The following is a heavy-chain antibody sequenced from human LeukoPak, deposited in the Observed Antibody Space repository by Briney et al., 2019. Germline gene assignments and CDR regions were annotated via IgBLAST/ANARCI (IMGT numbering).Heavy chain of an antibody. CDR1: GYTFTSYD. CDR3: AGVRYDAHVWFGELLSNYYYYGMDV. D-gene: IGHD3-10*01. Sequence: ASVKVSCKASGYTFTSYDINWVRQATGQGLEWMGWMNPNSGNTGYAQKFQGRVTMTRNTSISTAYMELSSLRSEDTAVYYCAGVRYDAHVWFGELLSNYYYYGMDVWGQRTTVTVSS. J-gene: IGHJ6*02. CDR2: MNPNSGNT. V-gene: IGHV1-8*01.